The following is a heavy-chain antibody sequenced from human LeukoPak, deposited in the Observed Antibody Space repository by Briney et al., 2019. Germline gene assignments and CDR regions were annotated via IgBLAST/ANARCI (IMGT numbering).Heavy chain of an antibody. V-gene: IGHV3-48*02. CDR1: GFTFSFYS. D-gene: IGHD2-21*01. CDR2: ISSSSSNI. CDR3: ARDYTTYCAPHCLDA. Sequence: PGGSLRLSCGASGFTFSFYSMHWVRQAPGKGLEWVSYISSSSSNIYYADSVKGRFTISRDNAKHSLHQRMNSLRDEDTAVYYCARDYTTYCAPHCLDAWGQGTLVTVSS. J-gene: IGHJ5*02.